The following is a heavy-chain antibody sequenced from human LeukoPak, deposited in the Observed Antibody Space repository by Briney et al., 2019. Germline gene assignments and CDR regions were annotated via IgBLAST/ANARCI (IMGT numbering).Heavy chain of an antibody. D-gene: IGHD1-14*01. V-gene: IGHV1-2*02. CDR2: INPNSGGT. CDR1: GYTFTGYY. J-gene: IGHJ4*02. Sequence: ASVKVSCKASGYTFTGYYMHWVRQAPGQGLEWMGWINPNSGGTNYAQKFQGRVTMTRDTSISTAYMELSRLRSDDTAVYYCTGSATETPNIDYWGQGTLVTVSS. CDR3: TGSATETPNIDY.